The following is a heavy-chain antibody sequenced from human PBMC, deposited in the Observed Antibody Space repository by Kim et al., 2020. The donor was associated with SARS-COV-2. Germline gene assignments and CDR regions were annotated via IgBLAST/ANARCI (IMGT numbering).Heavy chain of an antibody. V-gene: IGHV3-9*01. D-gene: IGHD3-9*01. CDR2: ISWNSGSI. Sequence: GGSLRLSCAASGFTFDDYAMHWVRQAPGKGLEWVSGISWNSGSIGYADSVKGRFTISRDNAKNSLYLQMNSLSAEDTALYYCAKENYDILTGYYPNNWF. CDR3: AKENYDILTGYYPNNWF. CDR1: GFTFDDYA. J-gene: IGHJ5*01.